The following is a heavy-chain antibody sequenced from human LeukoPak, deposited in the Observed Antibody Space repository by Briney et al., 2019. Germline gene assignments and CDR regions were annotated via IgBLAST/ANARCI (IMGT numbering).Heavy chain of an antibody. CDR2: IYYSGST. D-gene: IGHD3-3*01. J-gene: IGHJ4*02. V-gene: IGHV4-39*01. CDR3: ARAYLRSLDY. Sequence: SETLSLTCTVSGGSISSSSYYWGWIRQPPGKGLEWIGSIYYSGSTCYNPSLKSRVTISVDTSKNQFSPKLSSVTAADTAVYYCARAYLRSLDYWGQGTLVTVSS. CDR1: GGSISSSSYY.